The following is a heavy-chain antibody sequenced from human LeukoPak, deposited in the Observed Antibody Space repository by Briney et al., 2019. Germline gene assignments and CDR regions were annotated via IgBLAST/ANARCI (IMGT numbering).Heavy chain of an antibody. CDR3: ASIGSLFDN. CDR2: INTNTGNP. CDR1: GYTFTSYA. V-gene: IGHV7-4-1*02. D-gene: IGHD1-26*01. Sequence: GASVKVSCTASGYTFTSYAMNWVRQAPGQGLEYMGWINTNTGNPTYARGFTGRFVFSLDTSVSTAYLQISGLKAEDTAVYYCASIGSLFDNWGQGTLVTVSS. J-gene: IGHJ4*02.